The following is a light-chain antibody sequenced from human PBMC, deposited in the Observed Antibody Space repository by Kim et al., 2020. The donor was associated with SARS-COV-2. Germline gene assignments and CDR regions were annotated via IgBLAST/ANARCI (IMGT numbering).Light chain of an antibody. CDR3: QVWDSSSDHAV. V-gene: IGLV3-21*04. Sequence: AQGKTARITCGGNNIGSKSVHWYQQKPGQAPVLVIYYDSDRPSGIPERFSGSNSGNTATLTISRVEAGDEADYYCQVWDSSSDHAVFGGGTKLTVL. CDR2: YDS. CDR1: NIGSKS. J-gene: IGLJ3*02.